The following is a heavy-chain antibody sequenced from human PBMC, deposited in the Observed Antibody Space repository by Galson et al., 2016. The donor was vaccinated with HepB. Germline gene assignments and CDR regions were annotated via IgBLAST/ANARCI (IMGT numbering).Heavy chain of an antibody. V-gene: IGHV3-23*01. CDR3: ARIHLAYCGGDCYLFDY. CDR2: IVGPAGNT. CDR1: GFTFTSYV. D-gene: IGHD2-21*01. Sequence: SLRLSCAASGFTFTSYVMRWVRQAPGRGLEWVSTIVGPAGNTYYPDSVKGRFTISRDTSKNTLYLQMNSLRAEDTAVYYCARIHLAYCGGDCYLFDYWGQGTLVSVSS. J-gene: IGHJ4*02.